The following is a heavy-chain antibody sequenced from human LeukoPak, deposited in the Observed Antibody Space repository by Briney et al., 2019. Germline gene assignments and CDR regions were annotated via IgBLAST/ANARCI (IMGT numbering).Heavy chain of an antibody. CDR3: ARGGLYSSSWSSLGANWFDP. D-gene: IGHD6-13*01. Sequence: SETLSLTCAVYGGSFSGYYWSWIRQPLGKGLEWIGEINHSGSTNYNPSLKSRVTISVDTSKNQFSLKLSSVTAADTAVYYCARGGLYSSSWSSLGANWFDPWGQGTLVTVSS. CDR2: INHSGST. J-gene: IGHJ5*02. V-gene: IGHV4-34*01. CDR1: GGSFSGYY.